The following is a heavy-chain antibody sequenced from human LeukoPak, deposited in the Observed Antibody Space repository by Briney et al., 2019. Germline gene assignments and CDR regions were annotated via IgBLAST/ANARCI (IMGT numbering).Heavy chain of an antibody. Sequence: GGSLRLSCAASGFTLDNYGMHWVRQAPGKGPEWVAVLWYNGINQYYADSVKGRFTFSRDNSRNTLYLQMNSLRAQDTAVYYCARERAPFDGLGCWGQGALVTVSS. CDR2: LWYNGINQ. D-gene: IGHD6-19*01. CDR1: GFTLDNYG. V-gene: IGHV3-33*01. J-gene: IGHJ4*02. CDR3: ARERAPFDGLGC.